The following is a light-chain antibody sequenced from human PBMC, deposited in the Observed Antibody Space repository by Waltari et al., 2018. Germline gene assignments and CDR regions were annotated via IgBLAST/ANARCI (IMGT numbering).Light chain of an antibody. CDR1: SRDLGSYKY. CDR2: DVS. J-gene: IGLJ3*02. CDR3: SSYGGSNNFVL. Sequence: QSALPQPPSAPGSPGQSVTISCTGTSRDLGSYKYVSWYQQHPGKAPKLIIYDVSKRPSGVSDRFSGSKSGSTASLTVSGLQAEDGADYYCSSYGGSNNFVLFGGGTKLTVL. V-gene: IGLV2-8*01.